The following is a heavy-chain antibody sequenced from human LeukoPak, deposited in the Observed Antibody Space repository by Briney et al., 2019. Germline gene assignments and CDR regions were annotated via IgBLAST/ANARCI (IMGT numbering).Heavy chain of an antibody. D-gene: IGHD3-22*01. Sequence: ASVKVSCKASGYTFTGYYMHWVRQAPGQGLEWMGWINPNSGGTNYAQKFQGRVTMTRDTSISTAYMELSRLRSDDTAVYYCARASDSYYYDSSGFPTADYWGQGTLVTVSS. CDR2: INPNSGGT. CDR1: GYTFTGYY. CDR3: ARASDSYYYDSSGFPTADY. V-gene: IGHV1-2*02. J-gene: IGHJ4*02.